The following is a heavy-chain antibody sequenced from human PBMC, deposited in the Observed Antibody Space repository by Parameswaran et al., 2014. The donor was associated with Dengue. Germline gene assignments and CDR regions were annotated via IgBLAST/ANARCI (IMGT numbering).Heavy chain of an antibody. Sequence: SWVRQAPGQGLEWMGWISAYNGNTNYAQKLQGRVTMTTDTSTSTAYMELRSLRSDDTAVYYCARVNEYSSSSGWFDPWGQGTLGHRLL. CDR2: ISAYNGNT. V-gene: IGHV1-18*01. CDR3: ARVNEYSSSSGWFDP. J-gene: IGHJ5*02. D-gene: IGHD6-6*01.